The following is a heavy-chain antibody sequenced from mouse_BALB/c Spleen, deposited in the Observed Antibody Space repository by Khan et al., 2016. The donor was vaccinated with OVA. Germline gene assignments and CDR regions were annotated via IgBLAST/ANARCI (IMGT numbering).Heavy chain of an antibody. V-gene: IGHV5-9-4*01. Sequence: EVELVESGGGLVKPGGSLKLSCAASGFTFSGYAMSWVRQTPEKRLEWVAEISGGGSNTYYPDTVTGRFTISRDNAKNTLYLEMSSLRSEETAMYYCARDRYYGSSPDWFAYWGQGTLVTVSA. D-gene: IGHD1-1*01. J-gene: IGHJ3*01. CDR2: ISGGGSNT. CDR3: ARDRYYGSSPDWFAY. CDR1: GFTFSGYA.